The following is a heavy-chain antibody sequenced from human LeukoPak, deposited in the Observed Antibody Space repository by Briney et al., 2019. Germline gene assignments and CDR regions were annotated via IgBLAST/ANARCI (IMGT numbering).Heavy chain of an antibody. J-gene: IGHJ5*02. CDR2: IKQDGSEK. CDR1: EFTFSSYW. D-gene: IGHD2-21*02. Sequence: GGSLRLSCAASEFTFSSYWMSWVRQAPGKGLQWVAKIKQDGSEKYYVDSVKGRFTISRDNAENSLYLQMNSLRVEDTAVYYCAKGRAYCGGDCYSSYNWFDPWGQGTLVTVSS. V-gene: IGHV3-7*03. CDR3: AKGRAYCGGDCYSSYNWFDP.